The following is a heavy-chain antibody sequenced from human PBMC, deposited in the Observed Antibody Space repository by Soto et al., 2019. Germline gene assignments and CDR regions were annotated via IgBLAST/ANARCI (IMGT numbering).Heavy chain of an antibody. CDR2: IWYDGSDN. D-gene: IGHD3-16*01. J-gene: IGHJ6*02. CDR1: GFTFSSYG. Sequence: QVQLVESGGGVVQPGRSLRLSCAASGFTFSSYGMHWVRQAPGKGLEWVSVIWYDGSDNYYVDSVKGRFTISRDNSKNTLYPQMNSLRAEDTAVYSCARERGGRLARYYYGMDVWGQGTTVTVSS. V-gene: IGHV3-33*01. CDR3: ARERGGRLARYYYGMDV.